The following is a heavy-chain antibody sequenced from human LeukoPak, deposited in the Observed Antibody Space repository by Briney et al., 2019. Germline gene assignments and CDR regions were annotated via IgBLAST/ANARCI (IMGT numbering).Heavy chain of an antibody. D-gene: IGHD1-1*01. CDR2: INAGTGYT. J-gene: IGHJ4*02. V-gene: IGHV1-3*01. CDR1: GYTFTKYS. Sequence: GASVKVSCKASGYTFTKYSIHWVRQAPGQRLEWMGWINAGTGYTKYSQRFQDRVTITRDASASTAYMELSSLRSEDTAVYYCARDRGGTGDFDYWGQGTLVTVSS. CDR3: ARDRGGTGDFDY.